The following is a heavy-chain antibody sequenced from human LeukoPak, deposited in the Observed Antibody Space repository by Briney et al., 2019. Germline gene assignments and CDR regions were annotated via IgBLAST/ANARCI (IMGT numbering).Heavy chain of an antibody. Sequence: NPSETLSLTCTVSGGSISSSSYYWGWIRQPPGKGLEWIGSIYYSGSTYYNPSLKSRVTISVDTSKNQFSLKLSSVTAADTAVYYCARTTSGWFDPWGQGTLVTVSS. J-gene: IGHJ5*02. CDR3: ARTTSGWFDP. V-gene: IGHV4-39*01. CDR2: IYYSGST. D-gene: IGHD4-17*01. CDR1: GGSISSSSYY.